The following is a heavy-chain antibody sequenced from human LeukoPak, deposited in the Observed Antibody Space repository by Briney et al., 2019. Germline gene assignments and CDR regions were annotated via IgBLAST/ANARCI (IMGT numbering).Heavy chain of an antibody. CDR3: ARRDYGRGDAFDI. J-gene: IGHJ3*02. CDR1: GGSISSSSYY. CDR2: IYYSGST. D-gene: IGHD4-17*01. V-gene: IGHV4-39*01. Sequence: SSETLSLTCTVSGGSISSSSYYWGWIRQPPGKGLEWIGSIYYSGSTYYNPSLKSRVTISLDTSKNQFSLKLTSVTPADTAVYYCARRDYGRGDAFDIWGQGTMVTVSS.